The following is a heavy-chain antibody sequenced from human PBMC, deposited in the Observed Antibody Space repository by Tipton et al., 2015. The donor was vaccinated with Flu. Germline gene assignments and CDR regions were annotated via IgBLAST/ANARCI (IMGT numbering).Heavy chain of an antibody. CDR1: GYTFTNYD. D-gene: IGHD3-22*01. V-gene: IGHV1-8*01. Sequence: QLVQSGAEVKKPGASVKVSCKASGYTFTNYDINWVRQAPGQGLEWVGWMKANSDHTAYAQNFQGRVTMTRNTSISTGYMELSSLRSEDTAVYFCAKHGHDSSGVAGALNIWGQGTMVTVSS. CDR2: MKANSDHT. J-gene: IGHJ3*02. CDR3: AKHGHDSSGVAGALNI.